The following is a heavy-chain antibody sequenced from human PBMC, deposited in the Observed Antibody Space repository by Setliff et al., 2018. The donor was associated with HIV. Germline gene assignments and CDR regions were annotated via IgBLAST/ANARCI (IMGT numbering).Heavy chain of an antibody. CDR2: IDWDDDK. V-gene: IGHV2-70*17. CDR1: GLSLSTNGMC. Sequence: SGPTLVNPTQTLTLTCTFSGLSLSTNGMCVSWVRQPPGKALEWLARIDWDDDKFYSTSLKTRLTISKDTSRNQVVLTMTNLDPVDTATYYCARLMKTYYYDTSGYYAPWGNFDHWGQGTLVTVSS. CDR3: ARLMKTYYYDTSGYYAPWGNFDH. J-gene: IGHJ4*02. D-gene: IGHD3-22*01.